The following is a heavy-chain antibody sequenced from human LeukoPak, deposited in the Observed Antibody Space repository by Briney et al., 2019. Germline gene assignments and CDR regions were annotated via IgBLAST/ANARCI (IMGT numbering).Heavy chain of an antibody. CDR2: IGGRRTYT. D-gene: IGHD4-23*01. CDR1: GFTFRSYP. CDR3: ARGDDYGGRNYLDS. V-gene: IGHV3-21*06. Sequence: GGSLRLSCAASGFTFRSYPMTWVRQPPGKGLEWVSSIGGRRTYTYYADSVKGRFTISRDNAKNSLDLQMNNLRAEDTAVYYCARGDDYGGRNYLDSWGQGTLVTVSS. J-gene: IGHJ4*02.